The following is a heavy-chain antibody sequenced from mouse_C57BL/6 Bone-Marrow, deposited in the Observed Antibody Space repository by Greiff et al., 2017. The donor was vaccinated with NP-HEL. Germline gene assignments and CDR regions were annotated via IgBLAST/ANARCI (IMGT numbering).Heavy chain of an antibody. J-gene: IGHJ2*01. CDR2: IDPENGDT. Sequence: EVQLQQSGAELVRPGASVKLSCTASGFNIKDDYMHWVKQRPEQGLEWIGWIDPENGDTEYASKFQGKATITADTSSNTAYLQRSSLTSEDTAVYYCTTIPDYFDYWGQGTTLTVSS. CDR3: TTIPDYFDY. V-gene: IGHV14-4*01. CDR1: GFNIKDDY.